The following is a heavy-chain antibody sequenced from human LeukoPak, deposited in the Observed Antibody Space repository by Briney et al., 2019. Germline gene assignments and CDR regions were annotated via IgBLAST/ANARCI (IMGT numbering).Heavy chain of an antibody. CDR2: IWYDGSNK. V-gene: IGHV3-33*01. CDR1: GFTFSSYG. CDR3: ARDSYGMDV. Sequence: GGSLRLSCAASGFTFSSYGMHWVRQAPGKGLEWVAVIWYDGSNKYYADSVKGRFTISRDNSKNTLYLQMYSLRAEDTAVYYCARDSYGMDVWGQGTTVTVSS. J-gene: IGHJ6*02.